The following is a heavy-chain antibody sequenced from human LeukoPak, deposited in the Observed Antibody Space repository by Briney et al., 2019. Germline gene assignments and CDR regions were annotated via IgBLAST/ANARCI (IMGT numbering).Heavy chain of an antibody. V-gene: IGHV3-23*01. D-gene: IGHD5-12*01. J-gene: IGHJ4*02. CDR2: ISRGGRDR. CDR3: AKDGWLNIERRPMDY. CDR1: GFSFSEYA. Sequence: GGSLRLSCRTSGFSFSEYAINWVRQAPGKGLEWVSGISRGGRDRYYADSVKGRFTIYSDNSDNTLYLQMNRLRGEDTAVYYCAKDGWLNIERRPMDYWGQGTLVTVSS.